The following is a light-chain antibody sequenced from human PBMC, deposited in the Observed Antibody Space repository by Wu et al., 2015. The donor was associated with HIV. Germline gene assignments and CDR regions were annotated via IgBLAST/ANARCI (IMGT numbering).Light chain of an antibody. CDR1: QSVSNNY. V-gene: IGKV3-20*01. Sequence: EIVLTQSPGTLSLSPGERATLSCRASQSVSNNYLAWYQHKHGQAPRLLIYGASSRATGIPDRFSGSGSGTDFTLTISRLEPEDFAVYYCQQYGNSPWTFGQGTKVEIK. CDR3: QQYGNSPWT. J-gene: IGKJ1*01. CDR2: GAS.